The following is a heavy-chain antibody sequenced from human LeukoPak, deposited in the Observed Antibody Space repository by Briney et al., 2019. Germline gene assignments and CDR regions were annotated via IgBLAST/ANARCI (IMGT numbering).Heavy chain of an antibody. CDR1: GFTFNNYA. CDR2: ISGNGGRT. J-gene: IGHJ4*02. V-gene: IGHV3-23*01. CDR3: AKWPYYDSTGYYDY. Sequence: GGSLRLSCAASGFTFNNYAMSWVRQAPGKGLEWVSTISGNGGRTYFADSVKGRFTISRDNSKNTLYLQMNSLGAEDTAVYYCAKWPYYDSTGYYDYWGQGTLVTVSS. D-gene: IGHD3-22*01.